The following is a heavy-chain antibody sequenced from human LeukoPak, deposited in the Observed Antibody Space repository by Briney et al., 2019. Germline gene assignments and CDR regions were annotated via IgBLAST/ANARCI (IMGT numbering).Heavy chain of an antibody. CDR3: ASNIAVATVTDY. CDR1: GGSISSSSYY. CDR2: IYYSGST. J-gene: IGHJ4*02. D-gene: IGHD6-19*01. Sequence: KPSETLSLTCTVSGGSISSSSYYWGWIRQPPGKGLEWIGSIYYSGSTYYNPSLKSRVTISVDTSKNQFSLKLSSVTAADTAVYYCASNIAVATVTDYWGQGTLVTVSS. V-gene: IGHV4-39*01.